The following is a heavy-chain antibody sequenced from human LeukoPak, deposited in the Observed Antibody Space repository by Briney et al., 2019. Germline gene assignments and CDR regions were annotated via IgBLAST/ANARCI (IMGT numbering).Heavy chain of an antibody. CDR2: INHSGST. CDR3: AREVDAAAAYNWFDP. Sequence: SETLSLTCAVYGGSFSGYYWSWIRQPPGKGLEWIGEINHSGSTNYNPSLKSRVTISVDTSKNQFSLRLSSVTAADTAVYYCAREVDAAAAYNWFDPWGQGTLVTVSS. D-gene: IGHD2-2*01. CDR1: GGSFSGYY. J-gene: IGHJ5*02. V-gene: IGHV4-34*01.